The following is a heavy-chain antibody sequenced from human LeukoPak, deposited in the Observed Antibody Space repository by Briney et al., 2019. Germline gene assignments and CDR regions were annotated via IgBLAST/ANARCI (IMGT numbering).Heavy chain of an antibody. J-gene: IGHJ4*02. D-gene: IGHD3-22*01. Sequence: ASVKVSCKASGYTFTSYYMHWLRQAPGQGLEWMGIINPSGGSTNYGQKFQGRVTMARDTSTSTVSMELSSLSSEDTAVYYCARDETNREIRFLVVIWGQGTLVTVSS. CDR2: INPSGGST. V-gene: IGHV1-46*01. CDR3: ARDETNREIRFLVVI. CDR1: GYTFTSYY.